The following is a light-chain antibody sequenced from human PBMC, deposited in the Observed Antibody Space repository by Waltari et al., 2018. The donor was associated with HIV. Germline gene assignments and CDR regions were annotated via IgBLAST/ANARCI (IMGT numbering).Light chain of an antibody. Sequence: QSVLTQPPSASGTPGQRVGISCSGSSSNIGSDTVNWYQQLPGTAPKLLIYSNNQRPSGVPDRFSGSKSGTSASLAISGLQSEDEADYYCAAWDDSLNGWVFGGGTKLTVL. CDR1: SSNIGSDT. V-gene: IGLV1-44*01. J-gene: IGLJ3*02. CDR2: SNN. CDR3: AAWDDSLNGWV.